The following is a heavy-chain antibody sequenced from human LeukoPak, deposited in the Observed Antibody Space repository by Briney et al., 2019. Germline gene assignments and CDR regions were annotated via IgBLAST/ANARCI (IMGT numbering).Heavy chain of an antibody. CDR1: GFTFDDYA. CDR2: ISWDGGST. V-gene: IGHV3-43D*03. CDR3: AKAPIVATIWGPLNY. J-gene: IGHJ4*02. D-gene: IGHD5-12*01. Sequence: PGGSLRLSCAASGFTFDDYAMHWVRQAPGKGLEWVSLISWDGGSTYYADSVKGRFTISRDNSKNSLYLQMNSLRAEDTALYYCAKAPIVATIWGPLNYWGQGTLVTVSS.